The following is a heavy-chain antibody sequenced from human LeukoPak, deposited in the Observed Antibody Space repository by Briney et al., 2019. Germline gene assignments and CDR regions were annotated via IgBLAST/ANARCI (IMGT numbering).Heavy chain of an antibody. CDR3: AKDLSASTYGRPDC. CDR1: GFTFSNYG. CDR2: ISNDGTNE. Sequence: GRSLRLSCVASGFTFSNYGMHWVRQAPGKGLEWVALISNDGTNEYYRDSVKGRFTTSRDNSDNRLYLQMNNLRGEDTALYYCAKDLSASTYGRPDCWGQGTLVTVSS. J-gene: IGHJ4*02. V-gene: IGHV3-30*18. D-gene: IGHD2-21*01.